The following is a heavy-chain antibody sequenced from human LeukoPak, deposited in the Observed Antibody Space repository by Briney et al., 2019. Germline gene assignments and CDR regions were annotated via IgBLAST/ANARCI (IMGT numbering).Heavy chain of an antibody. J-gene: IGHJ4*02. CDR2: ISSSSSYI. D-gene: IGHD2-21*02. CDR1: GFTFSSYS. CDR3: AREEVTAIPAY. Sequence: GGSLRLSCAASGFTFSSYSMNWVRQAPGKGLEWVSSISSSSSYIYYADSVKDRFTISRDNAKNSLYLQMNSLRAEDTAVYYCAREEVTAIPAYWGQGTLVTVSS. V-gene: IGHV3-21*01.